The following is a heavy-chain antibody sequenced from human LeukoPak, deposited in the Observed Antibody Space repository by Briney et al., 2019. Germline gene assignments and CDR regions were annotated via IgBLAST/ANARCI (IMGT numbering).Heavy chain of an antibody. Sequence: NPSQTLSLTCTVSGGSISSGDYYWSWIRQPSGKGLEWIGYIYYSGTTYYNPSLKSRITISIDTSKSQFSLKLSSVTAADTAVYYCARQKRNSSGWYGDYWGQGTLVTVSS. CDR3: ARQKRNSSGWYGDY. CDR2: IYYSGTT. D-gene: IGHD6-19*01. J-gene: IGHJ4*02. CDR1: GGSISSGDYY. V-gene: IGHV4-30-4*08.